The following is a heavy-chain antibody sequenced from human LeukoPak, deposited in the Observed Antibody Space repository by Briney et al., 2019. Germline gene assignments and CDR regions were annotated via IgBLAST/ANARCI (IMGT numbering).Heavy chain of an antibody. CDR1: GFTFSSYE. V-gene: IGHV3-48*03. Sequence: XXASGFTFSSYEMNWVRQAPGKGLEWVSYISSSGSTIYYADSVKGRFTISRDNAKNSLYLQMNSLRAEDTAVYYXXXXXXTXXGGVWGKGXTXTISS. J-gene: IGHJ6*04. CDR2: ISSSGSTI. CDR3: XXXXXTXXGGV.